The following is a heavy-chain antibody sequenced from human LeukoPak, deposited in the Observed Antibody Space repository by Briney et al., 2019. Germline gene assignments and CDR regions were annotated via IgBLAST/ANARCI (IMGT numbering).Heavy chain of an antibody. CDR2: ISSSGSTI. V-gene: IGHV3-48*03. J-gene: IGHJ4*02. Sequence: GGSLRLSCAASGFTFSSYEMNWVRQAPGKGLEWVSYISSSGSTIYYADSVKGRFTISRDNSKNTLYLQMNSLRAEDTAVYYCAKTGGSGSYYKTYYFNYWGQGTLVTVSS. CDR3: AKTGGSGSYYKTYYFNY. CDR1: GFTFSSYE. D-gene: IGHD3-10*01.